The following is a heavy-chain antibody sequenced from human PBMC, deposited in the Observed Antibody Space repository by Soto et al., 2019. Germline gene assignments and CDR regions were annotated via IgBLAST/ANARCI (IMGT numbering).Heavy chain of an antibody. CDR1: GYSFTSYW. CDR3: ACSEYYDFWSALPNWFDP. Sequence: RGESLKISCKGSGYSFTSYWIGWVRQMPGKGLEWMGIIYPGDSDTRYSPSFQGQVTISADKSISTAYLQWSSLKASDTAMYYCACSEYYDFWSALPNWFDPWGQGTLVTVSS. D-gene: IGHD3-3*01. J-gene: IGHJ5*02. V-gene: IGHV5-51*01. CDR2: IYPGDSDT.